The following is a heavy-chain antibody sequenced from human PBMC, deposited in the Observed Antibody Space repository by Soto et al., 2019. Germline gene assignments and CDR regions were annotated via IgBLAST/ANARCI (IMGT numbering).Heavy chain of an antibody. CDR2: IYYSGST. CDR3: ARRYSSAFDI. D-gene: IGHD6-13*01. CDR1: GGPISSYY. J-gene: IGHJ3*02. Sequence: PSETLSLTCTVSGGPISSYYWSWIRQPPGKGLEWIGYIYYSGSTNYNPSLKSRVTISVDTSKNQFSLKLSSVTAADTAVYYCARRYSSAFDIWGQGTMVTVS. V-gene: IGHV4-59*08.